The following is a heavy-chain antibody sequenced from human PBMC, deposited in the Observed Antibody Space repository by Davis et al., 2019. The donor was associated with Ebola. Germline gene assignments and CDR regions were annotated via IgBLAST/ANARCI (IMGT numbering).Heavy chain of an antibody. CDR2: INHSGST. CDR1: SGSFSGYY. D-gene: IGHD3-10*01. CDR3: AREKYYYGSGSYGVDYYYYYGMDV. J-gene: IGHJ6*02. V-gene: IGHV4-34*01. Sequence: SQTPSLTCAVYSGSFSGYYWSWIRHPPGKGLEWIGDINHSGSTNYNPSLKSRVTISVDTSKNQFSLKLSSVTAADTAVYYCAREKYYYGSGSYGVDYYYYYGMDVWGQGTTVTVSS.